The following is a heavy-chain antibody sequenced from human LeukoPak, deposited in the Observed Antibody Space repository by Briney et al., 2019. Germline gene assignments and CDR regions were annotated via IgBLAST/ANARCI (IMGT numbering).Heavy chain of an antibody. CDR1: GYTFTSYG. CDR2: ISAYNGNT. CDR3: ARDLRLRGHFGTVDY. J-gene: IGHJ4*02. V-gene: IGHV1-18*01. Sequence: ASVKVSCKASGYTFTSYGISWVRQAPVQGLEWMGWISAYNGNTNYAQKLQGRVTMTTDTSTSTAYMELRSLRSDDTAVYYCARDLRLRGHFGTVDYWGQGTLVTVSS. D-gene: IGHD4-17*01.